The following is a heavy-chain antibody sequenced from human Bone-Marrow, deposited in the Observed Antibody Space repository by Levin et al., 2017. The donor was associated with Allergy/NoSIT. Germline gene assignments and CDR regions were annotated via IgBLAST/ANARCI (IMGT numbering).Heavy chain of an antibody. V-gene: IGHV3-15*07. CDR2: IKTKSDGGTT. CDR3: SLQYFDY. D-gene: IGHD5-24*01. Sequence: GGSLRLSCAASGFAFTNTWMNWVRQAPGKGLEWVGRIKTKSDGGTTDYAAPMKGRFIISRDDSKSTVYLQMNSLRTEDTAVYYCSLQYFDYWGQGALVSVSS. J-gene: IGHJ4*02. CDR1: GFAFTNTW.